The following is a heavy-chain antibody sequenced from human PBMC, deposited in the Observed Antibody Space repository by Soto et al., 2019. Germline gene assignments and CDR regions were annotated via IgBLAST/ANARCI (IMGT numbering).Heavy chain of an antibody. V-gene: IGHV3-23*01. J-gene: IGHJ6*02. CDR3: AVFCTNGVCYSNYYYYGMDV. CDR2: ISGSGGST. D-gene: IGHD2-8*01. Sequence: GGSLRLSCAASGFTFSSYAMSWVRQAPGKGLEWVSAISGSGGSTYYADSVKGRFTISRDNSKNTLYLQMNSLRAEDTAVYYCAVFCTNGVCYSNYYYYGMDVWGQGTTVTVSS. CDR1: GFTFSSYA.